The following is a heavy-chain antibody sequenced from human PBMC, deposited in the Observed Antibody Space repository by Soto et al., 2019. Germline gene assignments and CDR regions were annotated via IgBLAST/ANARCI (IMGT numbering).Heavy chain of an antibody. Sequence: GGSLRLSCAASGFTFSSYSMNWVRQAPGKGLEWVSSISSSSSYIYYADSVKGRFTISRDNAKNSLYLQMNSLRAEDTAVYYCARGARETGTTDWGQGTLVTVSS. CDR1: GFTFSSYS. V-gene: IGHV3-21*01. J-gene: IGHJ4*02. CDR2: ISSSSSYI. D-gene: IGHD1-7*01. CDR3: ARGARETGTTD.